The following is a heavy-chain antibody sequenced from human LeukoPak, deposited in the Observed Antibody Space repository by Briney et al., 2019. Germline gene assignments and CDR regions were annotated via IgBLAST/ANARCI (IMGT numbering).Heavy chain of an antibody. Sequence: GGSLRLSCAASVFTFSTYTMNWVRQAPGKGLEWVSSITGISIYTYYADSVKGRFTISRDNAKNALSLQMNSLRAEDTAVYYCARVAVAGTWWFDPWGQGTLVTVSS. CDR1: VFTFSTYT. CDR2: ITGISIYT. D-gene: IGHD6-19*01. J-gene: IGHJ5*02. V-gene: IGHV3-21*01. CDR3: ARVAVAGTWWFDP.